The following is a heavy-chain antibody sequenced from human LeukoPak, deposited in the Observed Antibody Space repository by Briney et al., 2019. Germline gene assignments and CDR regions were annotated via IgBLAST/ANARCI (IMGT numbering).Heavy chain of an antibody. J-gene: IGHJ5*02. CDR2: ISPSRSET. V-gene: IGHV5-51*01. CDR3: AWRKYFSTWLEP. Sequence: GESLKISCKGSGLDLNDYWIGWVRQMPGKGLEWMGIISPSRSETQYSLPFQGQVTISVDKSTSTAYLQWSSLKASDTAIYYCAWRKYFSTWLEPWGQGTLVTVSS. CDR1: GLDLNDYW. D-gene: IGHD1-14*01.